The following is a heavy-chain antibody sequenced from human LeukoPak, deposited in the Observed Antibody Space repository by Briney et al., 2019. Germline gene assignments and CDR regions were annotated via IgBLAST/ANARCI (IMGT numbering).Heavy chain of an antibody. Sequence: SVKVSCKASGGTFSSYAISWVRQAPGQGLEWMGGIIPIFGTANYAQKFQGRVTITADKSTSTAYMELGSLKSEDTAVYYCAFSGIAAAVSLRFDPWGQGTLVTVSS. V-gene: IGHV1-69*06. CDR2: IIPIFGTA. CDR3: AFSGIAAAVSLRFDP. CDR1: GGTFSSYA. D-gene: IGHD6-13*01. J-gene: IGHJ5*02.